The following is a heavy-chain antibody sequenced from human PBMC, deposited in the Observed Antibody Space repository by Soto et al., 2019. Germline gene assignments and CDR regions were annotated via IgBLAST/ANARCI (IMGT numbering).Heavy chain of an antibody. J-gene: IGHJ4*02. CDR1: GGSISSYY. CDR2: IYYSGST. CDR3: ARLGRWLQALDS. D-gene: IGHD5-12*01. Sequence: QVQLQESGPGLVKPSETLSLTCTVSGGSISSYYWSWIRQPPGKGLEWVGYIYYSGSTTYNPSLRSRPTIPVATSKTRFSLKLRSVPAADTAVYYCARLGRWLQALDSWGQGTLVTVSS. V-gene: IGHV4-59*12.